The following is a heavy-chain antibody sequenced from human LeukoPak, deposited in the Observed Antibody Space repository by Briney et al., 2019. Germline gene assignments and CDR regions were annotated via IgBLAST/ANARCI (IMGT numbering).Heavy chain of an antibody. CDR3: ASEDVDTGDF. CDR2: ISHDGTNK. D-gene: IGHD5-18*01. J-gene: IGHJ4*02. CDR1: GISFSNSA. V-gene: IGHV3-30*14. Sequence: GRSLRLSCAASGISFSNSAIHWVRQSPPKGLEWLAFISHDGTNKYYSDSVEGRFTVSRHNSLNTAYLQMNTLRPEDTATYYCASEDVDTGDFWGQGTLVTVSS.